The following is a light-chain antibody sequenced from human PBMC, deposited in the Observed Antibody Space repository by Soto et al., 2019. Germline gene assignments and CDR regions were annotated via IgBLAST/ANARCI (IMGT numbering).Light chain of an antibody. CDR3: AAWDDSLSGYV. CDR1: SSNIGSNY. J-gene: IGLJ1*01. Sequence: QSVLTQPPSASGTPGQRVTISCSGSSSNIGSNYVYWYQQLPGTAPKPPIYRNNQRPSGVPDRFSGSKSGTSASLAVSGLRSEDEADYYCAAWDDSLSGYVFGTGTKLTVL. V-gene: IGLV1-47*01. CDR2: RNN.